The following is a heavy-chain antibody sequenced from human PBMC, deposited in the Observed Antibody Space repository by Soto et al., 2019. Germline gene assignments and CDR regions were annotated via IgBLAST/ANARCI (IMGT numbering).Heavy chain of an antibody. J-gene: IGHJ4*02. D-gene: IGHD3-22*01. CDR3: ARDYDSSGYAPRFDY. CDR2: IYYSGST. CDR1: GGSISSGGYY. Sequence: SETLSLTCTVSGGSISSGGYYWSWIRQHPGKGLEWIGYIYYSGSTYYNPSLKGRVTISVDTSKNQFSLKLSSVTAADTAVYYCARDYDSSGYAPRFDYWGQGTLVTVSS. V-gene: IGHV4-31*03.